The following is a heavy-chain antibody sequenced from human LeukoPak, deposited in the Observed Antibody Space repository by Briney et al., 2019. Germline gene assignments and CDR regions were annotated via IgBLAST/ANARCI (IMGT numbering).Heavy chain of an antibody. CDR1: GFTFSSYW. J-gene: IGHJ4*02. Sequence: PGGSLRLSCAASGFTFSSYWMSWVRQAPGKGLEWVANIKQDGSEKYYVDSVKGRFTISRDNAKNSLYLQMNSLRAEDTAVYYCARKHYYGSGSYYNPLGYWGQGTLVTVSS. D-gene: IGHD3-10*01. CDR2: IKQDGSEK. CDR3: ARKHYYGSGSYYNPLGY. V-gene: IGHV3-7*01.